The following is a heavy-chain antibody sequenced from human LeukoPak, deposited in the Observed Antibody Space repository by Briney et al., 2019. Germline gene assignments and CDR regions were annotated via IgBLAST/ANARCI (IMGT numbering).Heavy chain of an antibody. CDR1: GFIFSDYY. Sequence: GGSLRLSCAASGFIFSDYYMGWIRQAPGRGLECVSYITHSGSAMFYADSVKGRFTISRDNAKNSLYLQMNSLRADDTAVYYCARACSSGWFNLGGSWFDPCGQGTVVTVSS. D-gene: IGHD6-19*01. J-gene: IGHJ5*02. CDR3: ARACSSGWFNLGGSWFDP. V-gene: IGHV3-11*04. CDR2: ITHSGSAM.